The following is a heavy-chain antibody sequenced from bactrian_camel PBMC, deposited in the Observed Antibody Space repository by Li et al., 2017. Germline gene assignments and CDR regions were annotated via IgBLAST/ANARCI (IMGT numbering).Heavy chain of an antibody. CDR2: ITASGTT. Sequence: VQLVESGGDSVQPGGSLRLSCVASGFPFSANHVSWVRQPVGKKLEWVSSITASGTTSYSNSVRGRFTITRDNAKNFLYLEMINLKPEDTAMYFCKTEGGIQCAGGWGPGTQVTVS. CDR3: KTEGGIQCAGG. J-gene: IGHJ4*01. D-gene: IGHD7*01. V-gene: IGHV3S40*01. CDR1: GFPFSANH.